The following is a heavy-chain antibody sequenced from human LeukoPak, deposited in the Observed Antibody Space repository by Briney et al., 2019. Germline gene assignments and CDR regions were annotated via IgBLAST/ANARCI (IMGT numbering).Heavy chain of an antibody. V-gene: IGHV3-48*03. Sequence: GGSLRLSCAASGFTFSSYEMNWVRQAPEKGLEWVSYISSSGTTIYYADSVKGRFTVSRDNAKNSLYLQMNSLGAEDTAVYYCAGLDYWGQGTLVTVSS. CDR1: GFTFSSYE. J-gene: IGHJ4*02. CDR3: AGLDY. CDR2: ISSSGTTI.